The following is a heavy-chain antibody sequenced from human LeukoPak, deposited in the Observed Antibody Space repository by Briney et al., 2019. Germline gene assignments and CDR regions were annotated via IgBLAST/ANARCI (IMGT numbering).Heavy chain of an antibody. V-gene: IGHV4-30-4*01. Sequence: PSETLSLTCTVSGGSISSGDYYWNWIRQSPGMGLEWIGYIYYGGSTYYNLSLKSRITISVDTSKNQFSLRLSSVTAADTAVYYCARERRYYDYVWGSHRYESYYFDYWGQGTLVTVSS. CDR2: IYYGGST. CDR3: ARERRYYDYVWGSHRYESYYFDY. D-gene: IGHD3-16*02. J-gene: IGHJ4*02. CDR1: GGSISSGDYY.